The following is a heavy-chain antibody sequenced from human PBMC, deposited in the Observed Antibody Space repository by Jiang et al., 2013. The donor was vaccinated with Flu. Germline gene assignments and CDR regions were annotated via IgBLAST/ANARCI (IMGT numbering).Heavy chain of an antibody. J-gene: IGHJ3*02. Sequence: LLKPSETLSLTCTVSGGSISSSSYYWGWIRQPPGKGLEWIGSIYYSGSTYYNPSLKSRVTISVDTSKNQFSLKLSSVTAADTAVYYCARHLRGELYCSSTSCYDQGLLTLLGFDIWGQGTMVTVSS. D-gene: IGHD2-2*01. CDR3: ARHLRGELYCSSTSCYDQGLLTLLGFDI. CDR1: GGSISSSSYY. CDR2: IYYSGST. V-gene: IGHV4-39*01.